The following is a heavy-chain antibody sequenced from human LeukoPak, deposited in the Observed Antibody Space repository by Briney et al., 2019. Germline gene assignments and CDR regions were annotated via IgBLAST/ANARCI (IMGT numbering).Heavy chain of an antibody. J-gene: IGHJ5*02. V-gene: IGHV3-30*02. CDR2: IRYDGDTK. Sequence: PGGPLRLSCAASGFAFRSYGMPWGGKGPGKGLEGVAFIRYDGDTKHYGDSVKGRFTISRDNSRNTLYLQMNSLRVEDTAVYFCAGTVLGRADWLDPWGQGTLVTVSS. CDR1: GFAFRSYG. D-gene: IGHD7-27*01. CDR3: AGTVLGRADWLDP.